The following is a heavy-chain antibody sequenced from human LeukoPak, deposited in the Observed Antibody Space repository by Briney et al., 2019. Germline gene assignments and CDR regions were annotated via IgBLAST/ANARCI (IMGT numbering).Heavy chain of an antibody. CDR1: GGSFSGYY. V-gene: IGHV4-34*01. CDR2: INHSGST. J-gene: IGHJ4*02. D-gene: IGHD4-17*01. CDR3: ARHKQRNYGGNSGLIG. Sequence: PSETLSLTCAVYGGSFSGYYWSWIRQPPGKGLEWIGEINHSGSTNYYPSLKSRVTISVDTSKNQFSLKLSSVTAADTAVYYCARHKQRNYGGNSGLIGWGQGTLVTVSS.